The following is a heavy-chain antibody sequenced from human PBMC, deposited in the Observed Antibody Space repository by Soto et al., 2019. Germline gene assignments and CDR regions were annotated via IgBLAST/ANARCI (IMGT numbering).Heavy chain of an antibody. D-gene: IGHD2-2*01. Sequence: ASVKVSCKASGYTFTSYGISWVRQAPGQGLEWMGWISAYNGNTNYAQKLQGRVTMTTDTSTSTAYMELRSLRAEDTAVYYCAKDEGWYQLQSRLVFWGQGTLVTVSS. V-gene: IGHV1-18*01. CDR1: GYTFTSYG. CDR2: ISAYNGNT. J-gene: IGHJ4*02. CDR3: AKDEGWYQLQSRLVF.